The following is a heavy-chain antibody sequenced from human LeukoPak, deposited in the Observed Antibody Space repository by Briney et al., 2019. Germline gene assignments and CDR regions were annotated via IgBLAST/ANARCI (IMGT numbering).Heavy chain of an antibody. D-gene: IGHD5-18*01. J-gene: IGHJ4*02. CDR3: ARNVDTAMAPGYYFDY. CDR2: IYYSGCT. V-gene: IGHV4-39*07. Sequence: PSETLSLTCTVSGCSISSSSYYWGWIRQPPGKGLEWIGSIYYSGCTYYNPSLKSRVTISVDTSKNQFSLKLSSVTAADTAVYYCARNVDTAMAPGYYFDYWGQGTLVTVSS. CDR1: GCSISSSSYY.